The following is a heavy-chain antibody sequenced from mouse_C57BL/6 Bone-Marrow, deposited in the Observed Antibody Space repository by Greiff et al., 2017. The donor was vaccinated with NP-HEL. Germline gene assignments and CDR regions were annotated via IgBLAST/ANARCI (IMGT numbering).Heavy chain of an antibody. CDR2: ITHSGET. J-gene: IGHJ2*01. Sequence: VKLMESGPGLVKPSQSLFLTCSITGFPITSGYYWIWIRQSPGKPLEWMGYITHSGETFYNPSLQSPISITRETSKNHFFLQMNSVTTEDTAMYYCAEDSSDYGDFDYGGQGTALTVTS. CDR3: AEDSSDYGDFDY. CDR1: GFPITSGYY. D-gene: IGHD3-2*02. V-gene: IGHV12-3*01.